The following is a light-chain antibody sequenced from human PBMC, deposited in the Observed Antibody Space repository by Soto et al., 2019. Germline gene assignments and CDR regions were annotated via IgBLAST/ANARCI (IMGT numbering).Light chain of an antibody. CDR3: QQYGSLPIT. CDR1: RGIGNA. V-gene: IGKV1-27*01. J-gene: IGKJ5*01. Sequence: DIQVTQSPSSLSASVGDRVTITCRPSRGIGNALAWYQQKPGTVPKLLIHSASTLQSGVPSRFSGSGSGTDFTLTISSLQPEDFAVYYCQQYGSLPITFGQGTRLEIK. CDR2: SAS.